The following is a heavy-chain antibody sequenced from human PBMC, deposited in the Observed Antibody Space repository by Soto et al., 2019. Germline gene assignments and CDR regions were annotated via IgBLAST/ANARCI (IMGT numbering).Heavy chain of an antibody. Sequence: LETLPHTCTVSGGSSSSYYWSWIRQPPGKGLEWIGYIYYSGSTNYNPSLKSRVTISVDTSKNQFSLKLSSVTAAGTAVYYCARYLGSYDFWSGYSGGWFDPWGQGTLVTVSS. V-gene: IGHV4-59*01. D-gene: IGHD3-3*01. J-gene: IGHJ5*02. CDR2: IYYSGST. CDR1: GGSSSSYY. CDR3: ARYLGSYDFWSGYSGGWFDP.